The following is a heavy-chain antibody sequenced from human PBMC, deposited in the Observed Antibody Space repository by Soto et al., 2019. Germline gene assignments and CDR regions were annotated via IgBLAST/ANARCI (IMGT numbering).Heavy chain of an antibody. J-gene: IGHJ4*02. Sequence: GRSRRISCVASGFTFTTYWMSCVRQAPGKGLEWVAHIRPDGGAEYYVDSVKGRCTISRGNAKNSVYLQMHSLRAEDTAVYYCVRGGHGSGSYLGSYWGQGIMVTVSS. CDR1: GFTFTTYW. D-gene: IGHD3-10*01. CDR3: VRGGHGSGSYLGSY. CDR2: IRPDGGAE. V-gene: IGHV3-7*03.